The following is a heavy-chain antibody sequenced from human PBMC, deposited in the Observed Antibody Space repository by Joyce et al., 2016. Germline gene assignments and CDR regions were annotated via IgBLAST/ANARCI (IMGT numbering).Heavy chain of an antibody. D-gene: IGHD3-22*01. CDR3: ARGTRRSFYYDSTGYYLIDY. CDR2: TSTDGRNK. J-gene: IGHJ4*02. V-gene: IGHV3-30*04. CDR1: GFPFSSYA. Sequence: QVQLGESGGGVVQPGRSLRLSCAASGFPFSSYARHWVGQVPGKGLEWVAVTSTDGRNKYYAGSVKGRFTISRDNSKSTLYLQMNSLRAEDTAVYYCARGTRRSFYYDSTGYYLIDYWGQGTVVTVSS.